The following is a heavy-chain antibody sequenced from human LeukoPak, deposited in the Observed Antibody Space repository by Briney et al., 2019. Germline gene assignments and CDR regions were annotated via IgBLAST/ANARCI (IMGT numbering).Heavy chain of an antibody. D-gene: IGHD4-23*01. V-gene: IGHV1-24*01. CDR1: GYTLTELS. Sequence: ASVKVSCTVSGYTLTELSMHWVRQAPGKGLEWMGGFDPEDGETIYAQKFQGRVTMTEDTSTATAYMELSSLRSEDTAVYYWATALFSTVVTPTGTQIDYWGQGTLVTVSS. CDR3: ATALFSTVVTPTGTQIDY. CDR2: FDPEDGET. J-gene: IGHJ4*02.